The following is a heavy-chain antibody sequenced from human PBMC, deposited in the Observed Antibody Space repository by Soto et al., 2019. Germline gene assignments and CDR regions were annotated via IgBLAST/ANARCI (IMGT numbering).Heavy chain of an antibody. CDR3: AKYIIDYDSSGPDY. J-gene: IGHJ4*02. Sequence: QVQLVESGGGVVQPGRSLRLSCAASGFTFSSYGMHWVRQAPGKGLEWVAVISYDGSNKYYADSVKGRFTISRDNSKNKLYLQMNSLRAEDTAVYYCAKYIIDYDSSGPDYWGQGTLVTVPS. D-gene: IGHD3-22*01. CDR1: GFTFSSYG. CDR2: ISYDGSNK. V-gene: IGHV3-30*18.